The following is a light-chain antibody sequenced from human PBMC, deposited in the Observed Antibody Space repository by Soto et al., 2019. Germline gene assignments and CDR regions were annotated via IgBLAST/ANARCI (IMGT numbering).Light chain of an antibody. J-gene: IGKJ1*01. Sequence: DIQMTQSPSTLSASVGDRVTITCRASQSISSWLAWYQQKPRKAPKLLIYDASSFESGVPSKFSSSGSGTEFTLTISSLQPDEFENYNCQQYNSYFQTFGQQTKVEIK. CDR3: QQYNSYFQT. CDR2: DAS. CDR1: QSISSW. V-gene: IGKV1-5*01.